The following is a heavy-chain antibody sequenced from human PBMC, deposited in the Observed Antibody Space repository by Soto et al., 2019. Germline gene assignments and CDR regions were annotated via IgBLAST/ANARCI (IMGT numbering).Heavy chain of an antibody. CDR1: GFTFSSYE. CDR3: ARETVTLFGGVRDNVYYGIEV. J-gene: IGHJ6*02. D-gene: IGHD1-20*01. CDR2: IGTSETIR. Sequence: EVQLEESGGGLVQPGGSLRLSCAASGFTFSSYEMNWVRQVPGKGLQWVSYIGTSETIRYYADSVKGRFTISRDNAKNALSLQMDSLSAEHTDIYFCARETVTLFGGVRDNVYYGIEVWGPGTNVTVSS. V-gene: IGHV3-48*03.